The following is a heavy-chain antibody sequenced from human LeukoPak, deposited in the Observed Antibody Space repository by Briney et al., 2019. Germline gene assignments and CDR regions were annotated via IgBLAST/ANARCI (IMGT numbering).Heavy chain of an antibody. Sequence: GGSLRLSCAASGFTVSSNYMSWVRQAPGKGLEWVSVIYSGGSTYYADSVKGRFTISRDNSKNTLYLQMNSLRAEDTAVYYCARGPTRANSSDYWGQGTLVTVSS. J-gene: IGHJ4*02. CDR1: GFTVSSNY. D-gene: IGHD2/OR15-2a*01. CDR2: IYSGGST. CDR3: ARGPTRANSSDY. V-gene: IGHV3-53*01.